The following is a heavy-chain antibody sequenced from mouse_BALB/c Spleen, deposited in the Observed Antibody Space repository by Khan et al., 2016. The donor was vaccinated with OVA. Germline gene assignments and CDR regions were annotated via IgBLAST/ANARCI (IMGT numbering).Heavy chain of an antibody. J-gene: IGHJ2*01. CDR3: ARSPGYYGSNYFDF. CDR2: ISSGGSYT. V-gene: IGHV5-9-3*01. Sequence: EVQLVESGGGLVKPGESLKISCAASGFTFSNYAMSWVRQTPEKRLEWVATISSGGSYTYYPDSVKGRFTISRDNANNPLYLQMSSLRSEDTAMYYCARSPGYYGSNYFDFWGQGTTVTVSS. D-gene: IGHD1-1*01. CDR1: GFTFSNYA.